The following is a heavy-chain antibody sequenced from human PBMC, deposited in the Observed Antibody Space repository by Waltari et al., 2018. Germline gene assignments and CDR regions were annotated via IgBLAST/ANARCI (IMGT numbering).Heavy chain of an antibody. CDR3: ARGFEYSSSDGLDY. V-gene: IGHV1-3*01. Sequence: QVQLVQSGAEVKKPGASVKVSCKASGYTFTSYAMHWVRQAPGQWLAWMGWINAGNGNTKYSQKFQGRVTITRDTSASTAYMELSSLRSEDTAVYYCARGFEYSSSDGLDYWGQGTLVTVSS. CDR2: INAGNGNT. J-gene: IGHJ4*02. D-gene: IGHD6-6*01. CDR1: GYTFTSYA.